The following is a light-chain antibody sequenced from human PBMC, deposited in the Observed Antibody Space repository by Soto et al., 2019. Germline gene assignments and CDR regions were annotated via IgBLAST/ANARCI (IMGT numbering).Light chain of an antibody. CDR3: QHYNNLPFT. CDR1: QSVSSN. Sequence: EIVMTQSPATLSVSTGERATLSCRAGQSVSSNLAWYQQKPGQAPPLVIYGASARATGIPARFSGSGSGTEFTLTISSLQSEDFAVYYCQHYNNLPFTFGQGTKVDIK. J-gene: IGKJ2*01. CDR2: GAS. V-gene: IGKV3-15*01.